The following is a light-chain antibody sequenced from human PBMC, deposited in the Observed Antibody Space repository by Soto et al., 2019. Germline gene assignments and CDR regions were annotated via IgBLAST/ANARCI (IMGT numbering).Light chain of an antibody. J-gene: IGLJ2*01. CDR1: SNDVRGYDY. CDR2: EVT. CDR3: NSYAGSNNVL. Sequence: QSVLTQPPSESGSPGQSVTISCTGISNDVRGYDYVSWYQQHPGKAPKLMIYEVTKRPSGVPDRFSGSKSGNTASLTVSGLQAEDEADYYCNSYAGSNNVLFGGGTKLTVL. V-gene: IGLV2-8*01.